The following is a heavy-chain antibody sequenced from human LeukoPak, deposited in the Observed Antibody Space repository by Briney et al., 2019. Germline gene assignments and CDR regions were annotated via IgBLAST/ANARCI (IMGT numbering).Heavy chain of an antibody. CDR3: ARAPHVGLAYFDY. CDR2: IYSGGST. Sequence: PGGSLRLSCAASGFTVSSNYMSWVRQAPGKGLGWVSVIYSGGSTYYADSVKGRFTISRDNSKNTLYLQMNSLRAEDTAVYYCARAPHVGLAYFDYWGQGTLVTVSS. V-gene: IGHV3-66*02. J-gene: IGHJ4*02. D-gene: IGHD6-19*01. CDR1: GFTVSSNY.